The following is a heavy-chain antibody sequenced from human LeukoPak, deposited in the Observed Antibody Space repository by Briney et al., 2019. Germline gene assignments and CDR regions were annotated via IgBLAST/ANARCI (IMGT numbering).Heavy chain of an antibody. D-gene: IGHD3-10*01. CDR3: ATLGVRGAPYYFDY. CDR1: GFTFSSYS. V-gene: IGHV3-21*01. J-gene: IGHJ4*02. CDR2: ISSRSIYI. Sequence: GGSLRLSCAASGFTFSSYSMNWVRQAPGKGLEWVSSISSRSIYIYYADSVKGRFTISRDNAKNSLYLQMNSLRAEDTAVYYCATLGVRGAPYYFDYWGQRTLVTVSS.